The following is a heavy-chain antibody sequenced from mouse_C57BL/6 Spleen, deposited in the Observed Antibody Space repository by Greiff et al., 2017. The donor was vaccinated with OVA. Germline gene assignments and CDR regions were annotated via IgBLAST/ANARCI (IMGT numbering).Heavy chain of an antibody. Sequence: VQLVESGAELARPGASVKLSCKASGYTFTSYGISWVKQRTGQGLEWIGEIYPRSGNTYYNEKFKGKATLTADKSSSTAYMELRSLTSEDSAVYFCARLEAYYGSSYVLDYWGQGTTLTVSS. CDR3: ARLEAYYGSSYVLDY. CDR1: GYTFTSYG. CDR2: IYPRSGNT. J-gene: IGHJ2*01. D-gene: IGHD1-1*01. V-gene: IGHV1-81*01.